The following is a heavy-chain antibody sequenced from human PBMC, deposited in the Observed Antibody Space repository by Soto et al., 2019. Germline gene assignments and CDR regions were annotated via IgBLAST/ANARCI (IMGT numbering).Heavy chain of an antibody. V-gene: IGHV4-30-2*01. CDR3: ASGRDWFNWFDP. CDR2: IYHSGST. Sequence: QLQLQESGSGLVKPSQTLSLTCAVSGGSISSGGYSWNWIRQPPGKALEWIGHIYHSGSTYYNPSPHSRRPLSIDRSKNPFSLNLSSVTAADTAVYSCASGRDWFNWFDPWGQGTLVTVSS. J-gene: IGHJ5*02. CDR1: GGSISSGGYS. D-gene: IGHD3-9*01.